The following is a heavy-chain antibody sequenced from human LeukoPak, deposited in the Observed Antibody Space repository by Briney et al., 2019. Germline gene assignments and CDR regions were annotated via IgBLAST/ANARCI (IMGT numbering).Heavy chain of an antibody. CDR3: ARSGGAVAGYDAFDI. D-gene: IGHD6-19*01. CDR1: GDSIASTIYY. V-gene: IGHV4-39*07. J-gene: IGHJ3*02. Sequence: SETLSLTCSVSGDSIASTIYYWGWIRQPPGKGLEWIGNIYYSGSTYYTPSLKSRVIISIDTSKNQFSLKLSSVTAADTAVYYCARSGGAVAGYDAFDIWGQGTMVTVSS. CDR2: IYYSGST.